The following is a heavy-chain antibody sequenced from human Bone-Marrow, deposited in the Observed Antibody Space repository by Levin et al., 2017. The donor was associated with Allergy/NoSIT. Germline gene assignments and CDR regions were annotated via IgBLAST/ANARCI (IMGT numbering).Heavy chain of an antibody. CDR3: VRNSASTRGWSMDV. Sequence: GESLKISCAASGFNFEVYGIHWVRQAPGKGLEWVSIISYDGSEKYFADSVKGRFTISRDNAKNTVSLQMNSLRNEDTALYYCVRNSASTRGWSMDVWGQGTMVTVSS. CDR2: ISYDGSEK. D-gene: IGHD3-10*01. J-gene: IGHJ6*02. V-gene: IGHV3-30*03. CDR1: GFNFEVYG.